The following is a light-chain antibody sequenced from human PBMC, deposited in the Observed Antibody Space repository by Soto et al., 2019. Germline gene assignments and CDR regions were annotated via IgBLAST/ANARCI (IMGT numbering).Light chain of an antibody. CDR1: QDIRSD. CDR3: LQDYNYPWT. Sequence: AIQMTQSLSSLSASVGDRFTITCRASQDIRSDLGWYQQRPGQAPKVLIYAMSNLQSGVSSRFSGSGSGTDFTLTISSLQPEDIATYYCLQDYNYPWTFGRGTKVDIK. V-gene: IGKV1-6*01. J-gene: IGKJ1*01. CDR2: AMS.